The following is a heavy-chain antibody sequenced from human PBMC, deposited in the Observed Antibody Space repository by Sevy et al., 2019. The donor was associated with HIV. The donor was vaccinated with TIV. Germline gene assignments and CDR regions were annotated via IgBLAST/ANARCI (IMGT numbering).Heavy chain of an antibody. CDR2: ITGSGGST. D-gene: IGHD3-10*01. Sequence: GGSLRLSCAASGFTFSSYAMSWVRQAPGKGLEWVSAITGSGGSTYYADSVKGRFTISRDNSKNTRYLQMNSLRAEDTAVYYCAKGVIMAREIDYWGQGALVTVSS. J-gene: IGHJ4*02. CDR3: AKGVIMAREIDY. V-gene: IGHV3-23*01. CDR1: GFTFSSYA.